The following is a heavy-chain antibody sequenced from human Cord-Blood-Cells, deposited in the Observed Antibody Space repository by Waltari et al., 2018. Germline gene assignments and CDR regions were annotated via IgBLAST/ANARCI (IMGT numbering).Heavy chain of an antibody. CDR3: ASYGSGSYYNGNFDY. D-gene: IGHD3-10*01. J-gene: IGHJ4*02. CDR1: GGSISSSSYY. Sequence: QLQLQASGPGLVKPSETLSLTCTVSGGSISSSSYYWGWIRQPPRKGLEWIGSIYYSGSTYYNPSLKSRVTISVDTSKNQFSLKLSSVTAADTAVYYCASYGSGSYYNGNFDYWGQGTLVTVSS. CDR2: IYYSGST. V-gene: IGHV4-39*01.